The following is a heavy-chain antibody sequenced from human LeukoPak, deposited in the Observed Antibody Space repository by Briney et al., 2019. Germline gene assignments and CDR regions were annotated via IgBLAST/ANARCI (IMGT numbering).Heavy chain of an antibody. Sequence: GGSLRLSCAASGFTFNRYAMHWVRQAPGKGLEWVSAISGSGGSTYYADSVKGRFTISRDNSKNTLYLQMNSLGAEDTAVYYCAYCSGGICYSVEYFQHWGQGTLVTVSS. J-gene: IGHJ1*01. V-gene: IGHV3-23*01. CDR2: ISGSGGST. CDR1: GFTFNRYA. D-gene: IGHD2-15*01. CDR3: AYCSGGICYSVEYFQH.